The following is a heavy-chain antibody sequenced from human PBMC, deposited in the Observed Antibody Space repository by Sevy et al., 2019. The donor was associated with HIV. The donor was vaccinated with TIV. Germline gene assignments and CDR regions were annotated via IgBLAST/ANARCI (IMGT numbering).Heavy chain of an antibody. J-gene: IGHJ4*02. Sequence: GPVKVSCKTSGYNFASYGITWVRQAPGQGLEWMGWIGVYNGNANSAQNLQARFTMTTDTATSTAYMELTSLRSDDTAVYYCARVPTYYYGSATYFDYWGQGTLVTVSS. CDR3: ARVPTYYYGSATYFDY. CDR2: IGVYNGNA. V-gene: IGHV1-18*01. D-gene: IGHD3-10*01. CDR1: GYNFASYG.